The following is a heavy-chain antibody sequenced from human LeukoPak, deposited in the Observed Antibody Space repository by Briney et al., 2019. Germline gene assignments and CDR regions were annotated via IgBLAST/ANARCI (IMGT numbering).Heavy chain of an antibody. CDR1: GFTFSSYG. CDR3: ATLTWSYYGAGSYSAFDY. Sequence: GRSLTLSCAASGFTFSSYGMHWVRQAPGKGLEWVGDISYDGSNKYYAASVKGRFTICRDNFTITLYMKKNSLRVKDTAVSYSATLTWSYYGAGSYSAFDYWGQGTLVTVSS. CDR2: ISYDGSNK. V-gene: IGHV3-30*03. D-gene: IGHD3-10*01. J-gene: IGHJ4*02.